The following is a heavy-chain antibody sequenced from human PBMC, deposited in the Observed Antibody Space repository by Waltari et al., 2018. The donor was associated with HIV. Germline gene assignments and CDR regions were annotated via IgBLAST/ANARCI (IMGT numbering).Heavy chain of an antibody. CDR3: ARGREGYYDSSGYYYDAFDI. CDR1: GGSISSSSYY. CDR2: LYYSGRT. V-gene: IGHV4-39*07. Sequence: QLQLQESGPGLVKPSETLSLTCTVSGGSISSSSYYWGWIRQPPGKGMEWIGSLYYSGRTSYNPARKRRVTISGDTAKNQFSLNLSSVTAGDTAVYYCARGREGYYDSSGYYYDAFDIWGQGTMVTVSS. D-gene: IGHD3-22*01. J-gene: IGHJ3*02.